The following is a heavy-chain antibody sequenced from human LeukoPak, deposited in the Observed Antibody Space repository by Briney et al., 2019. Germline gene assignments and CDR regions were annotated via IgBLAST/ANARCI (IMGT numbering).Heavy chain of an antibody. Sequence: PGGSLRLSCAASGFTFSSYAMSRVRQAPGKGLEWVSAISGSGGSTYYADSVKGRFTISRDNSKNTLYLQMNSLRAEDTAVYYCATSTVTTPSYYYYGMDVWGQGTTVTVSS. V-gene: IGHV3-23*01. J-gene: IGHJ6*02. CDR3: ATSTVTTPSYYYYGMDV. CDR2: ISGSGGST. D-gene: IGHD4-17*01. CDR1: GFTFSSYA.